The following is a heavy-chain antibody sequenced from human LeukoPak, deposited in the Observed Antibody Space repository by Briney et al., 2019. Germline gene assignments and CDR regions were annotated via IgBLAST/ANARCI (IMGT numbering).Heavy chain of an antibody. CDR3: ARGPELGFDY. J-gene: IGHJ4*02. CDR2: MNPNSGNT. CDR1: GYTFTIYD. Sequence: ASVKVSCKGSGYTFTIYDINWVRQAPGQGLEGMGWMNPNSGNTGYVQKFQGRVTMTRNTPISTAYMELSSLRSEDTAVYYCARGPELGFDYWGQGTLVTVSS. V-gene: IGHV1-8*01. D-gene: IGHD1-26*01.